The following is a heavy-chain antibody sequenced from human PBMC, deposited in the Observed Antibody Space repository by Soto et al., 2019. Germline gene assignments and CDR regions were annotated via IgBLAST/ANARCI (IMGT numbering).Heavy chain of an antibody. CDR1: GFSFSSYG. J-gene: IGHJ6*02. D-gene: IGHD3-10*01. CDR2: ISDDGGNI. CDR3: AKEAYGSGISLYGMDV. V-gene: IGHV3-30*18. Sequence: QLVESGGGVVQPGRSLRLACAASGFSFSSYGMHWVRQAPGKGLEWVAVISDDGGNIYYADSVKGRFTISRDNSKNTLYLQMNSLRAEDTAVYYCAKEAYGSGISLYGMDVWGQGTTVTVSS.